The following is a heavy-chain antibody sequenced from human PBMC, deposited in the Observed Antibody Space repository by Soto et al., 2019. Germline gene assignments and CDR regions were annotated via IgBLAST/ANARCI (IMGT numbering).Heavy chain of an antibody. CDR3: VDRRGQWLPRD. V-gene: IGHV4-39*01. CDR1: GGSIINNDYH. J-gene: IGHJ4*02. CDR2: VHHTGTA. D-gene: IGHD6-19*01. Sequence: QLQLQELGPGLVKPSETLSLTCTVSGGSIINNDYHWGWIRQPPGKGLDWIGTVHHTGTAYYNPSLKSRVIISVDTSKSQCSLNLNSVTATETAFYSCVDRRGQWLPRDWGRGILVTVSS.